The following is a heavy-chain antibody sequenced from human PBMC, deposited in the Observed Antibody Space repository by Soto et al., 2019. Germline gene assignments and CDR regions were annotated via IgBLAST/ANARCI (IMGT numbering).Heavy chain of an antibody. CDR3: ASSLTSSQWRYGMDV. V-gene: IGHV1-18*01. CDR2: ISAYNGNT. D-gene: IGHD2-2*01. CDR1: GYTFSNYG. J-gene: IGHJ6*02. Sequence: QVQLVQSGAEVKKPGASVKVSCKASGYTFSNYGFSWVRQAPGQRLEWMGWISAYNGNTNYAQKVQGRVTMTTDTSTGTAYMEMRSLRSDDTAVYYCASSLTSSQWRYGMDVWGQGTTVTVSS.